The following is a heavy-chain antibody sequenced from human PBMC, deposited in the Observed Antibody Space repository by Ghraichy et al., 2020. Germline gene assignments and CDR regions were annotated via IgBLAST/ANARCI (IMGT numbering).Heavy chain of an antibody. CDR1: GFTFGSYS. CDR2: ITSSGRTI. V-gene: IGHV3-48*01. Sequence: GESLNISCVGSGFTFGSYSMNWVRQSPGKGLEWVSYITSSGRTIFYADSVKGRFTISRDNAQNSLYLQMKSLRAEDTAVYYCARGSSVVRFYYYAGMDVWGQGTTVTVSS. CDR3: ARGSSVVRFYYYAGMDV. J-gene: IGHJ6*02. D-gene: IGHD4-23*01.